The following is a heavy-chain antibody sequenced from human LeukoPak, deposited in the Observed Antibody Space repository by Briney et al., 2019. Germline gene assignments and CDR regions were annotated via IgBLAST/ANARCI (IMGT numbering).Heavy chain of an antibody. V-gene: IGHV3-48*03. D-gene: IGHD3-16*02. J-gene: IGHJ4*02. CDR2: ISSSGSTI. CDR1: GFTFSSYE. Sequence: PGGSLRLSCAASGFTFSSYEMNWVRQAPGKGLEWVSYISSSGSTIYYADSVKGRFTISRDNAKNSLYLQMNSLRAEDTAAYYCARGSFPEYDYVWGSYRPFDYWGQGTLVTVSS. CDR3: ARGSFPEYDYVWGSYRPFDY.